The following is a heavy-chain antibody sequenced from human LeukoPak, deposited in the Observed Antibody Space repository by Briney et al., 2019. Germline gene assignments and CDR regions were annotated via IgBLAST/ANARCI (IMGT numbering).Heavy chain of an antibody. D-gene: IGHD3-22*01. V-gene: IGHV3-23*01. CDR2: ISPGGEIP. CDR1: GFTFSSYS. Sequence: PGGSLRLSCAASGFTFSSYSMNWVRQAPGKGLEWVSGISPGGEIPYYADSVKGRFTISRDNSKDTVSLQMHSLRAEDTATYYCAKDDGWLYYNHWGQGTLVTVSS. J-gene: IGHJ4*02. CDR3: AKDDGWLYYNH.